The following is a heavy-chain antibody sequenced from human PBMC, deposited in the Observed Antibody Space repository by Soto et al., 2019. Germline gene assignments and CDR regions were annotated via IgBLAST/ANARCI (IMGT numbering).Heavy chain of an antibody. J-gene: IGHJ4*02. D-gene: IGHD6-13*01. CDR3: AKLIAEGGFDY. Sequence: SETLSLTCTVSGGSISSYYWSWIRQPPGKGLEWIGYISHSGSTNYNPSLTSRVTISVDTSKNQFSLKLSSVTAADTAVYYCAKLIAEGGFDYWGQGTLVTVSS. CDR2: ISHSGST. V-gene: IGHV4-59*08. CDR1: GGSISSYY.